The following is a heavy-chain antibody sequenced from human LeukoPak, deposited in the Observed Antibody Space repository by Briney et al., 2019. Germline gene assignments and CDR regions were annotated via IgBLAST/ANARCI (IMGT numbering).Heavy chain of an antibody. Sequence: PGGSLRLSCAASGFSFSSYAMSWVRQAPGKGLEWVSTISGGGGSTYYADSVKGRFTISRDNSKNTLYLQVNSLRAEDMAVYYCAKGGKWDVTPFDYWGQGALVTVSS. CDR2: ISGGGGST. CDR1: GFSFSSYA. D-gene: IGHD1-26*01. CDR3: AKGGKWDVTPFDY. J-gene: IGHJ4*02. V-gene: IGHV3-23*01.